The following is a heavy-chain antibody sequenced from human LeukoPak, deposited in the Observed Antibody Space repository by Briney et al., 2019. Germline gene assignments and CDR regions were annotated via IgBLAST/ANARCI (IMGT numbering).Heavy chain of an antibody. CDR3: ARVEGFLLSPYYYYGMDV. V-gene: IGHV3-23*01. D-gene: IGHD3-3*01. Sequence: GGSLRLSCAASGFTFSSYAMSWVRQAPGKGLEWVSAISGSGGSTYYADSVKGRFTISRDNSKNTLYLQMNSLRAEDTAVYYCARVEGFLLSPYYYYGMDVWGQGTTVTVSS. CDR2: ISGSGGST. J-gene: IGHJ6*02. CDR1: GFTFSSYA.